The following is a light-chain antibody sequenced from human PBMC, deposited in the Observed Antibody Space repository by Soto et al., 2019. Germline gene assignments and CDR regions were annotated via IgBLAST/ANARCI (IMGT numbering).Light chain of an antibody. CDR1: QSVSSN. CDR3: QQYNDWPPWA. Sequence: EIVMTQSPATLSVSPGERATLSCRASQSVSSNLAWYQQTPGQAPRFLIYDASTRAAGIPARFSGGGSRTEFTRTINSLQSEDLAVYFCQQYNDWPPWAFGQGTNVEI. CDR2: DAS. J-gene: IGKJ1*01. V-gene: IGKV3-15*01.